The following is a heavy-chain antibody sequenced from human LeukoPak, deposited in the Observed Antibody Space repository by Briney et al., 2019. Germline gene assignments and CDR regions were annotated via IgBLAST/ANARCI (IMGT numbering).Heavy chain of an antibody. J-gene: IGHJ6*02. D-gene: IGHD3-22*01. CDR2: ISGSGGST. CDR3: AKGTRVKTYCYDSSGPLYYYGMDV. CDR1: GFTFSSYA. Sequence: GGSLRLSCAASGFTFSSYAMSWVRQAPGKGLEWVSAISGSGGSTYYADSVKGRFTISRDNSKNTLYLQMNSLRAEDTAVYYCAKGTRVKTYCYDSSGPLYYYGMDVWGQGTTVTVSS. V-gene: IGHV3-23*01.